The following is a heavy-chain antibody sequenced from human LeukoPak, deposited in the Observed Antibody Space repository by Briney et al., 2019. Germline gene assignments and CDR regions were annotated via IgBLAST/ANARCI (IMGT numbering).Heavy chain of an antibody. J-gene: IGHJ6*02. CDR3: ARDTVTTFRFRDYYYYGMDV. V-gene: IGHV3-53*01. D-gene: IGHD4-17*01. CDR1: GFTVSTNY. Sequence: PGGSLRLSCAASGFTVSTNYMNWVRKAPGKGLEWFSVIYSGGSTYYADSVKGRFTISRDNSKNTLYLQMNSLRAEDTAVYYCARDTVTTFRFRDYYYYGMDVWGQGTTVTVSS. CDR2: IYSGGST.